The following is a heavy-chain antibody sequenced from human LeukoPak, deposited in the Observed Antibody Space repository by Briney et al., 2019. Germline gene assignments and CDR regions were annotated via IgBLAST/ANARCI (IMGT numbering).Heavy chain of an antibody. CDR2: IYYSGST. CDR3: ARGGVYFEY. Sequence: PSETLSLTCTVSGASISSYYWSWIRQPPGKGLEWIAYIYYSGSTYYNPSLRSRVTISVDTSKNQFSLKLSSVTAADTAVYYCARGGVYFEYWGQGTLVTVSS. D-gene: IGHD3-16*01. J-gene: IGHJ4*02. V-gene: IGHV4-59*01. CDR1: GASISSYY.